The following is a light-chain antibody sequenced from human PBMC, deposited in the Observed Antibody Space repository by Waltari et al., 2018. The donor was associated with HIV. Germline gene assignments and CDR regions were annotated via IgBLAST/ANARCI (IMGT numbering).Light chain of an antibody. CDR3: QVWDTDSDHVI. J-gene: IGLJ2*01. CDR2: YDS. CDR1: KIGSKN. V-gene: IGLV3-21*04. Sequence: SYLLTQPPSVSVVPGKTASFNCGGNKIGSKNVNWYQQKPGQAPVLVISYDSDRPSGIPERFSGSNSGSTATLTISRVEAGDEADYYCQVWDTDSDHVIFGGGTKLTVL.